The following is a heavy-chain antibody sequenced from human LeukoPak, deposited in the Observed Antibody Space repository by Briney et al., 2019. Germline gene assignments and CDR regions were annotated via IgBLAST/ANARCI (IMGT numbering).Heavy chain of an antibody. J-gene: IGHJ4*02. CDR1: GGTFSSYA. D-gene: IGHD3-10*02. CDR3: ARLCWGNQLAGFDS. V-gene: IGHV1-69*13. Sequence: SVKVSCKASGGTFSSYAISWVRQAPGQGLEWMGGIIPIFGTANYAQKFQGRVTITADESTSTAYMELSSLRSEDTAVYYCARLCWGNQLAGFDSWGQGTLVTVSS. CDR2: IIPIFGTA.